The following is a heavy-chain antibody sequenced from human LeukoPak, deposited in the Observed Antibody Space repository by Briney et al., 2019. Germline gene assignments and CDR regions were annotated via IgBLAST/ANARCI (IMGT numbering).Heavy chain of an antibody. Sequence: SETLSLSCAVSGGSISSSNWWSWVRQPPGKGLEWIGEIYHSGSTNYNPSLKSRVTISVDKSKNQFSLKLSSVTAADTAVYYCARRYSGSYYPNDYWGQGTLVTVSS. V-gene: IGHV4-4*02. D-gene: IGHD1-26*01. CDR3: ARRYSGSYYPNDY. CDR2: IYHSGST. J-gene: IGHJ4*02. CDR1: GGSISSSNW.